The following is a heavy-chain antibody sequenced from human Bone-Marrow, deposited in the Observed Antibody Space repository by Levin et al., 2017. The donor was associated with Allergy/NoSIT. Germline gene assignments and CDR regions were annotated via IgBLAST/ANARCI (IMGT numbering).Heavy chain of an antibody. CDR3: AKTKADYNVLTGFYSYYFDY. Sequence: GESLKISCKGSGDTFNNYWIGWVRQMPGKGLELMGIIWPGDSDTRYNPSFQGQVTISVDKSINTAFLQWDRLRASATAIYYCAKTKADYNVLTGFYSYYFDYWGLGTLVTVSS. CDR1: GDTFNNYW. V-gene: IGHV5-51*01. J-gene: IGHJ4*02. CDR2: IWPGDSDT. D-gene: IGHD3-9*01.